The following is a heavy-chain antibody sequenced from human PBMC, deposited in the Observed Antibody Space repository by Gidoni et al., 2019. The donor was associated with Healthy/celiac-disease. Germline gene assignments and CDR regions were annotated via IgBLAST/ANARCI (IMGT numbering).Heavy chain of an antibody. D-gene: IGHD3-16*01. CDR2: IRQAGSEK. J-gene: IGHJ3*02. Sequence: EVQLVESGGGLVQPGGSVGLSCAASGFTFGSYWMIWGRKAPGKGLEWVANIRQAGSEKYYVDSVKVRFTIYRDNAKNSLYLQMNSLRAEDTAVYYCAFSLLLGAFDIWGQGTMVTVSS. CDR3: AFSLLLGAFDI. CDR1: GFTFGSYW. V-gene: IGHV3-7*01.